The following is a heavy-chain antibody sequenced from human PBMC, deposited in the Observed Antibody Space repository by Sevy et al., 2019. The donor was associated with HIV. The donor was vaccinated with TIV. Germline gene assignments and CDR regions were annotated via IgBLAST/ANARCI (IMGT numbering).Heavy chain of an antibody. D-gene: IGHD2-15*01. J-gene: IGHJ4*02. Sequence: ASVKVSCKASGYTFTSYGISWVRHAPGQGLEWMGWISAYNGNTNYAQKLQGRVTMTTDTSTSTAYMELRSLRSDDTAVYYCARGRVTPHSTQFHFDYWGQGTLVTVSS. CDR1: GYTFTSYG. V-gene: IGHV1-18*01. CDR2: ISAYNGNT. CDR3: ARGRVTPHSTQFHFDY.